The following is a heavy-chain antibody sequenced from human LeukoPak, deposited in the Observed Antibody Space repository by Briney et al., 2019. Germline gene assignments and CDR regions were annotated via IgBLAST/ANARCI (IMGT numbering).Heavy chain of an antibody. V-gene: IGHV1-69*13. CDR3: ARGHYVPSSGGNLLTVLYFQN. J-gene: IGHJ1*01. CDR1: GDSFSNYP. D-gene: IGHD2-15*01. CDR2: IIPMFGLA. Sequence: SVKVSCKASGDSFSNYPIHWVRQAPGQGPEWMGGIIPMFGLAEYPQTFQGRVTITADESTKTAYLDMSSLRSEDTAVYYCARGHYVPSSGGNLLTVLYFQNWGQGTLVTVSS.